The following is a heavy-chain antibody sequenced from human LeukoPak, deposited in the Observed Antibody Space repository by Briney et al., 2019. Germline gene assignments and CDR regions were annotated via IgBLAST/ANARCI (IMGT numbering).Heavy chain of an antibody. CDR1: GFTFSSYW. CDR2: IKKDGSEK. J-gene: IGHJ5*02. Sequence: GGSLRLSCAASGFTFSSYWMSWVRQAPGKGLEWVANIKKDGSEKYYVDSVKGRFTISRDNAKTSLYLQMNSLRAEDTAVYYCARDRGSSGCWFDPWGQGTLVTVSS. V-gene: IGHV3-7*01. D-gene: IGHD6-19*01. CDR3: ARDRGSSGCWFDP.